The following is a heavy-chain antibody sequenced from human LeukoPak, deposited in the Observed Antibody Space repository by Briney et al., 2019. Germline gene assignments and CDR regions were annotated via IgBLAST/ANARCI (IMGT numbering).Heavy chain of an antibody. Sequence: PGGSLRLSCAASGFTFSSYTMNWVRQAPGKGLEWVSSISSSSYIYYVDSVKGRFTTSRDNAKKSLYLQMNSLRAEDTALYYCARDGDTVLTRGYYYYLDVWGKGTTVTISS. V-gene: IGHV3-21*01. CDR1: GFTFSSYT. D-gene: IGHD3-10*01. CDR2: ISSSSYI. J-gene: IGHJ6*03. CDR3: ARDGDTVLTRGYYYYLDV.